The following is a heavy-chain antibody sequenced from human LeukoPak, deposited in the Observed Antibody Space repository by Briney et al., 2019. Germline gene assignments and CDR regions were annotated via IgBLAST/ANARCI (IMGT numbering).Heavy chain of an antibody. D-gene: IGHD3-3*01. V-gene: IGHV4-4*02. Sequence: SGTLSLTCAVSGDSLNTNTWWSWVRQPPGKGLEWTGEIFHGVSTNYHPSLESRLTISMDKSKNSFSLRLSYVTAADTAVYYCAREIFGARAFQYWGQGILVTVSS. CDR3: AREIFGARAFQY. CDR2: IFHGVST. J-gene: IGHJ4*02. CDR1: GDSLNTNTW.